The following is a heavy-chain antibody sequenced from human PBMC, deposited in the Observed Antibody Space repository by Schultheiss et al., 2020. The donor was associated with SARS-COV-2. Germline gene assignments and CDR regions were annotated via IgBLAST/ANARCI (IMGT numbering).Heavy chain of an antibody. J-gene: IGHJ4*02. CDR2: ILYDGSNK. CDR3: ARDLTTVTTADLGY. Sequence: GGSLRLSCAASGFTFRPYGLHWVRQAPGKGLEWVAVILYDGSNKYYADSVTGRFTISRDNSKNTLYLQMNSLTAEDTALYYCARDLTTVTTADLGYWCQGALVTVSS. V-gene: IGHV3-30*03. CDR1: GFTFRPYG. D-gene: IGHD4-11*01.